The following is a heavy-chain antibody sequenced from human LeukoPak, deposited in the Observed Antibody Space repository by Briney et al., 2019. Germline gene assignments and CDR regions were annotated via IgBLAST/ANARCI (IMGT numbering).Heavy chain of an antibody. D-gene: IGHD3-10*01. CDR2: FDPEDGET. V-gene: IGHV1-24*01. J-gene: IGHJ6*02. Sequence: ASVKVSCKVSGYTLTELSMHWVRQAPGKGLEWMGGFDPEDGETIYAQKFQGRVTMTEDTSTDTAYMELSSLRSEDTAVYYCAREYQLLKHSMVRGVINYGMDVWGQGTTVTVSS. CDR3: AREYQLLKHSMVRGVINYGMDV. CDR1: GYTLTELS.